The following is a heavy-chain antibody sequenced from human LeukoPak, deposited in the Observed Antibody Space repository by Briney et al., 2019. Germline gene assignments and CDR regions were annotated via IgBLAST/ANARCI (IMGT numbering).Heavy chain of an antibody. CDR2: ISYDGSNK. CDR1: GFTFSSYG. J-gene: IGHJ5*02. Sequence: GGSLRLSCAASGFTFSSYGMHWVRQAPGKGLEWVAVISYDGSNKYYADSVKGRFTISRDNSKNTLYLQMNSLRAEDTAVYYCAKEVDSSGEFDPWGQGTLVTVSS. CDR3: AKEVDSSGEFDP. D-gene: IGHD3-22*01. V-gene: IGHV3-30*18.